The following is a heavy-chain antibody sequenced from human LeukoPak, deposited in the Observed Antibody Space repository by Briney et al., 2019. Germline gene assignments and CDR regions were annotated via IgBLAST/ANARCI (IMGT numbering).Heavy chain of an antibody. D-gene: IGHD2-15*01. CDR3: ARAVIVVAAATQRNWFDP. CDR2: INHSGST. V-gene: IGHV4-34*01. J-gene: IGHJ5*02. CDR1: GGSFSGYY. Sequence: SETLSLTCAVYGGSFSGYYWSWIRQPPGKGLEWIGEINHSGSTNYNPSLKSRVTISVDTSKNQFSLKLSSVTAADTAVYYCARAVIVVAAATQRNWFDPWGQGTLVTVSS.